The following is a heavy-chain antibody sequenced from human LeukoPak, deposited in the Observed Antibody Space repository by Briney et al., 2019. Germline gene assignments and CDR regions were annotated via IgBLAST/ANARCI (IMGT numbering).Heavy chain of an antibody. CDR1: GDSISTYY. CDR3: ARAVGGGGSGSL. J-gene: IGHJ4*02. CDR2: TYYRVTS. V-gene: IGHV4-59*01. D-gene: IGHD3-10*01. Sequence: SETLSLTCTVSGDSISTYYWSWIRQPPGKGLEWIGYTYYRVTSDYNPSLKSRVTMSVDMSTRQISLKLSSVTAADTAVYYCARAVGGGGSGSLWGPGTLVTVS.